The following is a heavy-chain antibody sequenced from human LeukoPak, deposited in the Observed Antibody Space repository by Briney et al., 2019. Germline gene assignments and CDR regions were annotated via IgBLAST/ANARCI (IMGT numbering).Heavy chain of an antibody. D-gene: IGHD3-10*02. Sequence: GGSLRLCCAGYGFSFSYQGMTWVRQAPGKVLEWVSSIGTSNSDRYYADSVKGRFTISRDNAKNSLYLQMNSLRAEDTAVYYCAELGITMIGGVWGKGTTVTISS. J-gene: IGHJ6*04. V-gene: IGHV3-21*01. CDR1: GFSFSYQG. CDR2: IGTSNSDR. CDR3: AELGITMIGGV.